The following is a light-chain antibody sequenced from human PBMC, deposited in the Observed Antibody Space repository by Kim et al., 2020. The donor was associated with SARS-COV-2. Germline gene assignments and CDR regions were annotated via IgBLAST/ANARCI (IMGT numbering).Light chain of an antibody. J-gene: IGLJ3*02. CDR2: NTN. CDR3: VLYMSAGTWV. V-gene: IGLV8-61*01. CDR1: SGSVSTGHF. Sequence: GGTIPLAFGLRSGSVSTGHFPTWYQQTPGHAPRTLIYNTNIRSSGVPDRFSGSIVGNEAALTITGAQANDESDYYCVLYMSAGTWVFGAGTQMTVL.